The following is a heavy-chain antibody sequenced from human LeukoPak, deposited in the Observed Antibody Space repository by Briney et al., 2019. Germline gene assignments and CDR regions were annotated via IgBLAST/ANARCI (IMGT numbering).Heavy chain of an antibody. CDR3: ARGDAVDY. J-gene: IGHJ4*02. CDR2: INHSGST. V-gene: IGHV4-34*01. CDR1: GFTVSSNY. Sequence: GSLRLSCAASGFTVSSNYMSWIRQPPRKGLEWIGEINHSGSTNYNPSLKSRVTISVDTSKNQFSLKLSSVTAADTAVYYCARGDAVDYWGQGTLVTVSS.